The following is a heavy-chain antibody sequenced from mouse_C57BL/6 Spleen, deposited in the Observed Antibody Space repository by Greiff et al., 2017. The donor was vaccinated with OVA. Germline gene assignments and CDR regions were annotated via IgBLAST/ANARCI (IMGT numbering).Heavy chain of an antibody. J-gene: IGHJ2*01. CDR2: IYPGDGDT. D-gene: IGHD1-1*01. CDR1: GYAFSSSW. CDR3: ARYYYGSSPLFDY. V-gene: IGHV1-82*01. Sequence: VQLQQSGPELVKPGASVKISCKASGYAFSSSWMNWVKQRPGKGLEWIGRIYPGDGDTNYNGKFKGKATLTADKSSSTAYMQLSSLTSEDSAVYFCARYYYGSSPLFDYWGQGTTLTVSS.